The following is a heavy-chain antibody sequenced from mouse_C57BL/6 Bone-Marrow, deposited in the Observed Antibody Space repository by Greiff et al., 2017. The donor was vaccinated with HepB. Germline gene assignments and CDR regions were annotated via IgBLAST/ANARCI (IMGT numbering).Heavy chain of an antibody. CDR2: INPYNGGT. J-gene: IGHJ4*01. Sequence: EVERVESGPVLVKPGASVKMSCKASGYTFTDYYMNWVKQSHGKSLEWIGVINPYNGGTSYNQKFKGKATLTVDKSSSTAYMELNSLTSEDSAVYYCARGTNYYGSSIYAMDYWGQGTSVTVSS. CDR1: GYTFTDYY. CDR3: ARGTNYYGSSIYAMDY. V-gene: IGHV1-19*01. D-gene: IGHD1-1*01.